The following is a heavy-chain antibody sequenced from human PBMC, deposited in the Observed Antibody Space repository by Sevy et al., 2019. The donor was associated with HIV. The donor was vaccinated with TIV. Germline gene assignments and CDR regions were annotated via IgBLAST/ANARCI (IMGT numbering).Heavy chain of an antibody. V-gene: IGHV3-30-3*01. D-gene: IGHD3-10*01. CDR3: AREGGLGGELGRYHYYGMDV. Sequence: GGSLRLSCAASGFTFSTYSMHWVRRAPGKGLEWVAVISYDGSKKYNADSVKGRFTISRDNSKNTLFLQMNSLRAEDTAVYYCAREGGLGGELGRYHYYGMDVWGQGTTVTVSS. CDR1: GFTFSTYS. J-gene: IGHJ6*02. CDR2: ISYDGSKK.